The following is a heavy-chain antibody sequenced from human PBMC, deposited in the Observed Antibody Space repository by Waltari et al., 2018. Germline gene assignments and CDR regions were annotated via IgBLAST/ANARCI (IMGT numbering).Heavy chain of an antibody. CDR1: GGSISSGANY. Sequence: QVQLQESGPGLVKPSQTLSLTCTVSGGSISSGANYWTWIRQPAGKGLEWIGYIYTSGSTSYHPSLKSRVTISLDTSKNQFSLKLSSVTAADTAVYYCARGGVYGDFYFDYWGPGILVTVSS. J-gene: IGHJ4*02. CDR3: ARGGVYGDFYFDY. CDR2: IYTSGST. D-gene: IGHD4-17*01. V-gene: IGHV4-61*09.